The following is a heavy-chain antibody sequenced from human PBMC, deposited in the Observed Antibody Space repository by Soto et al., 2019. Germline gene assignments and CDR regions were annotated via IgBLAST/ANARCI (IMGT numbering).Heavy chain of an antibody. CDR1: GGTISRYY. Sequence: QVQLQESGPGLVKPSETLSLTCTVSGGTISRYYWSWIRQPPGNGLEWIGYMYNTGSTVYNPSFKSRVPISVDTSKNQFSLKLNSVTAADTAVYYCARDLWGYCGTDCYPLDVWGQGTTVTVSS. CDR3: ARDLWGYCGTDCYPLDV. V-gene: IGHV4-59*01. D-gene: IGHD2-21*02. CDR2: MYNTGST. J-gene: IGHJ6*02.